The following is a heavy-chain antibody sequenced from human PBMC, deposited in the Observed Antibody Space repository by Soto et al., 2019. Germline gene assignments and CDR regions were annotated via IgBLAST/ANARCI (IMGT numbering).Heavy chain of an antibody. J-gene: IGHJ4*02. CDR3: RAVVTAIPFDY. CDR2: IYYSGST. V-gene: IGHV4-39*01. D-gene: IGHD2-21*02. CDR1: GGSISSSSYY. Sequence: ETLSLTCTVSGGSISSSSYYWGWIRQPPGKGLEWIGSIYYSGSTYYNPSLKSRVTISVDTSKNQFSLKLSSVTAADTAVYYCRAVVTAIPFDYWGQGTLVTVSS.